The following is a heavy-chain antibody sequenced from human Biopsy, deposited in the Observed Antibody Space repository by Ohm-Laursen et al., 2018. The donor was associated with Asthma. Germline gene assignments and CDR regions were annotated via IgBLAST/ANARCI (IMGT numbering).Heavy chain of an antibody. J-gene: IGHJ4*02. CDR2: VSYDGGVV. D-gene: IGHD6-19*01. CDR3: AREGVAGTHIED. V-gene: IGHV3-30*03. CDR1: GFVFRSHA. Sequence: SLRLSCSASGFVFRSHAMHWVRQAPGKGLEWVAVVSYDGGVVHYADSMKGRFTISRDNAKSTLSLQMNSLTAEDTAVYYCAREGVAGTHIEDWGQGTLVTVSS.